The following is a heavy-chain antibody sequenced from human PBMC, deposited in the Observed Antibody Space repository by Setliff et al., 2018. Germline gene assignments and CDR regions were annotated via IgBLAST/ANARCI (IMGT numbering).Heavy chain of an antibody. D-gene: IGHD3-16*02. Sequence: PGGSLRLSCAASGFTFDDYGMSWVRQAPGKGLEWVSGINWNGGSTRYADSVRGRFTISRDNSKNTVYLRMNALRAEDTGLYYCARDRGQVTVNNRYGFYYYGMDVWGQGTTVTVSS. V-gene: IGHV3-20*04. J-gene: IGHJ6*02. CDR1: GFTFDDYG. CDR2: INWNGGST. CDR3: ARDRGQVTVNNRYGFYYYGMDV.